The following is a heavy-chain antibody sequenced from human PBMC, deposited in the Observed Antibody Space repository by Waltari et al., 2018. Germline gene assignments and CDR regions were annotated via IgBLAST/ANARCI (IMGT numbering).Heavy chain of an antibody. D-gene: IGHD5-12*01. CDR2: VDPEDGET. CDR3: ATDSSDGYNPDY. Sequence: EGQRGQSGAEGKKNGATEKSPGNGVGNTGTDDDTHMVQQGPGKGLEWMGLVDPEDGETIYAEKFQGRVTITADTSTDTAYMELSSLRSEDTAVYYCATDSSDGYNPDYWGQGSLVTVSS. V-gene: IGHV1-69-2*01. CDR1: GNTGTDDD. J-gene: IGHJ4*02.